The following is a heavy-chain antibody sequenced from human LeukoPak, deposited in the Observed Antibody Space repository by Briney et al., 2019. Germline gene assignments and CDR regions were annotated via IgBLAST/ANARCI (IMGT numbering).Heavy chain of an antibody. CDR1: GFTFSDYG. Sequence: PGGPLRLSCAASGFTFSDYGIHWVRQAPGKGLEGVAVIWYDGTNKYYGDSVKGRFTISRDNSKNTLYLQMNSLRAEDTAVYYCAKDRGSYSTTADSWGQGTLVTVSS. V-gene: IGHV3-33*06. CDR3: AKDRGSYSTTADS. D-gene: IGHD1-26*01. CDR2: IWYDGTNK. J-gene: IGHJ5*01.